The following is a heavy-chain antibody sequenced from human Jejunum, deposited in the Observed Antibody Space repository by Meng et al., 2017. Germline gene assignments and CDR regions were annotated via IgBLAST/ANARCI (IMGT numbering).Heavy chain of an antibody. Sequence: QVQLVPSGAEGKKPGASVKVSCKTSGYTFTSYGISWVRQAPGQGLEWMGWISAYNGNTNYAQKFQGRVTMTTDTSTSTAYMELRSLRSDDTAVYYCTILSHCTGGTCYPYDYWGQGTLVTVSS. J-gene: IGHJ4*02. CDR3: TILSHCTGGTCYPYDY. V-gene: IGHV1-18*01. CDR1: GYTFTSYG. CDR2: ISAYNGNT. D-gene: IGHD2-15*01.